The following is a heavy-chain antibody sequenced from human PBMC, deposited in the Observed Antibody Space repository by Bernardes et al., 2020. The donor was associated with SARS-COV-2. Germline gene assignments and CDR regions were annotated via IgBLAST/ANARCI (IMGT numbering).Heavy chain of an antibody. CDR1: GFSFSSYW. CDR3: VRGSGNYYFDV. V-gene: IGHV3-74*01. CDR2: ISYDGRTI. D-gene: IGHD1-26*01. Sequence: GGSLRLSCAASGFSFSSYWMHWVRQVPGKGLVWVSRISYDGRTIDYADSVKGRFSISRDNAKNTVYLQMNSLSVEDTALYYCVRGSGNYYFDVWGQGILVTVSS. J-gene: IGHJ4*02.